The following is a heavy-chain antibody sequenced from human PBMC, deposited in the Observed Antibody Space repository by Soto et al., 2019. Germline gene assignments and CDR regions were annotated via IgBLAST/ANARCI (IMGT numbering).Heavy chain of an antibody. CDR2: IYYSGST. D-gene: IGHD1-26*01. CDR1: GGSTSSYY. Sequence: PSETLSLTCTVSGGSTSSYYWSWIRQPPGKGLEWIGYIYYSGSTNYNPSLKSRVTISVDTSKNQFSLKLSSVTAADTAVYYCARVIGIGATSWYFDYWGQGTLVTVSS. V-gene: IGHV4-59*01. J-gene: IGHJ4*02. CDR3: ARVIGIGATSWYFDY.